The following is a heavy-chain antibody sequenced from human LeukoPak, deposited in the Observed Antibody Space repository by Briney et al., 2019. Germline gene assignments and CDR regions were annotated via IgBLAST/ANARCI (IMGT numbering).Heavy chain of an antibody. CDR3: AKDRCSSTSCYFFDY. V-gene: IGHV3-23*01. J-gene: IGHJ4*02. D-gene: IGHD2-2*01. CDR2: VSGSGGRT. CDR1: GFTFSSYG. Sequence: GGSLRLSCAASGFTFSSYGMSWVRQAPGKGLEWVSGVSGSGGRTNYADSVKGRFTISRDNSKNTLYLQMDNLRVEDTAVYYCAKDRCSSTSCYFFDYWGQGTLVTVSS.